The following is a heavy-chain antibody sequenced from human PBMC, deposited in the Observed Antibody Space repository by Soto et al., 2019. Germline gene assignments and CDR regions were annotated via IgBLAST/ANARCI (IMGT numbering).Heavy chain of an antibody. Sequence: GGSLRLSCAASGFTFSSYAMHWVRQAPGKGLEWVAVISYDGSNKYYADSVRGRFTISRDNSKNTLYLQMNSLRAEDTAVYYATSTFGGVIGPPDYWGQGTLVTVSS. V-gene: IGHV3-30-3*01. J-gene: IGHJ4*02. D-gene: IGHD3-16*02. CDR2: ISYDGSNK. CDR3: TSTFGGVIGPPDY. CDR1: GFTFSSYA.